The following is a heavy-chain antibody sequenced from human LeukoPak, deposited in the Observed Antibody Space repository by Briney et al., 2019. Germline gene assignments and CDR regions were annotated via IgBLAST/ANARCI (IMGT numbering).Heavy chain of an antibody. CDR2: ISSSSSYI. J-gene: IGHJ1*01. Sequence: PGGSLRPSCAASGFTFSSYSMNWVRQAPGKGLEWVSSISSSSSYIYYADSVKGRFTISRDNAKNSLYLQMNSLRAEDTAVYYCARGGYYDSSGYGPRYFQHWGQGTLVTVSS. CDR3: ARGGYYDSSGYGPRYFQH. CDR1: GFTFSSYS. V-gene: IGHV3-21*01. D-gene: IGHD3-22*01.